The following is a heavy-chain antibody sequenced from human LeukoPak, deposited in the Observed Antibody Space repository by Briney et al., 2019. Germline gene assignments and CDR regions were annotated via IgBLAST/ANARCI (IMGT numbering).Heavy chain of an antibody. CDR2: IFGNGDTT. CDR3: AKRNTMVRGGPCFDY. J-gene: IGHJ4*02. V-gene: IGHV3-23*01. CDR1: GFTFSSYE. D-gene: IGHD3-10*01. Sequence: GGSLRLSCAASGFTFSSYEMNWVRQAPGKGLEWVSIIFGNGDTTYYADSVKGRFTVSRDNSKDTLYLQMNDLRPDDTAIYYCAKRNTMVRGGPCFDYWGQGLLVTVSS.